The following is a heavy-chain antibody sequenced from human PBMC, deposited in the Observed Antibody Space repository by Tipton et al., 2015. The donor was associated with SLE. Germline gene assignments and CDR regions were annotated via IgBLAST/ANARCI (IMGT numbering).Heavy chain of an antibody. V-gene: IGHV4-39*07. Sequence: TLSLTCTVSGGSISSGSYYWSWIRQPPGKGLEWIGEINHSGSTNYNPSLKSRVTISVDTSKNQFSLKLSSVTAADTAVYYCARGVDTNLNYGDYPYYFDYWGQGTLVTVSS. D-gene: IGHD4-17*01. CDR1: GGSISSGSYY. J-gene: IGHJ4*02. CDR2: INHSGST. CDR3: ARGVDTNLNYGDYPYYFDY.